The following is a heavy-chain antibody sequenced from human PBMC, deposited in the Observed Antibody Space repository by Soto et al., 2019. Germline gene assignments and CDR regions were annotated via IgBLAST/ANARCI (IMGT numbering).Heavy chain of an antibody. CDR3: AHRRKDSGSHNAFDV. Sequence: QITLKESGPTVVKPTQPLTLTCTFSGFSLNTYGVGVAWIRQPPGKALEWLALIYWDDDDRYSPSLRSRLIITKDTSKNQVVLTITNMDPMDTATYYCAHRRKDSGSHNAFDVWGQGTMVTVSS. CDR1: GFSLNTYGVG. J-gene: IGHJ3*01. D-gene: IGHD3-22*01. V-gene: IGHV2-5*02. CDR2: IYWDDDD.